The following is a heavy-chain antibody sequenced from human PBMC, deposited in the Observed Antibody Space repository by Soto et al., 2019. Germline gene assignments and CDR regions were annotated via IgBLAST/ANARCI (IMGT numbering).Heavy chain of an antibody. CDR1: GHSFTSYW. CDR3: ARSQGSSSHYGMDV. Sequence: GESLKICWKVSGHSFTSYWLGGLRERPGKGLEWMGIIYPGDSDTRYRPSFQGQVTISADKSISTAYLQWSSLKASDTAMYYCARSQGSSSHYGMDVWGQGTTVTVSS. J-gene: IGHJ6*02. V-gene: IGHV5-51*01. CDR2: IYPGDSDT. D-gene: IGHD6-6*01.